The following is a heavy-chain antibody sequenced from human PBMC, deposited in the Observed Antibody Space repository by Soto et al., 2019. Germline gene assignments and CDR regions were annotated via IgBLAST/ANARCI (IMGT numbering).Heavy chain of an antibody. D-gene: IGHD3-22*01. Sequence: EVQLVESGGGLVEPGGSLRLSCAASGFTFTTAWINWVRQAPGKGLEWVGRIKSKIDGGTTDLAAPVKGRFAISRDDSRNMVYFQMNSLEIEDTAVYYCTTDSHFTMKLVRFDYWGLGTLVTVSS. CDR3: TTDSHFTMKLVRFDY. V-gene: IGHV3-15*07. CDR1: GFTFTTAW. CDR2: IKSKIDGGTT. J-gene: IGHJ4*01.